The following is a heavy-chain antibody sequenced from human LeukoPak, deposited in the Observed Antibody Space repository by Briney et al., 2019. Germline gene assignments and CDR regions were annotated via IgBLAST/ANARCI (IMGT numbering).Heavy chain of an antibody. V-gene: IGHV3-48*01. CDR3: ARGTVAGKAPY. J-gene: IGHJ4*02. Sequence: GGSLRLSCAASGFTFSSHSMNWVRQAPGKGLEWVSYISSSGSTIYYADSVKGRFSISRDNAKNSLHLQMNSLRAEDTAVYYYARGTVAGKAPYWGQGTLVTVSS. CDR2: ISSSGSTI. CDR1: GFTFSSHS. D-gene: IGHD6-19*01.